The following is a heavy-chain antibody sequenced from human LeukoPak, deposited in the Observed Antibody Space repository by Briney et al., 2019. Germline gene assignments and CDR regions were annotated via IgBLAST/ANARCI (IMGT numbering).Heavy chain of an antibody. CDR1: GYTFTSYY. J-gene: IGHJ4*02. CDR2: INPSGGST. Sequence: ASVKVSCKASGYTFTSYYMHWVRQAPGQGLEWMGIINPSGGSTSYAQKFQGRVTMTRDTSISTAYMELSRLRSDDTAVYYCASESYGDYHYDYWGQGTLVTVSS. CDR3: ASESYGDYHYDY. V-gene: IGHV1-46*01. D-gene: IGHD4-17*01.